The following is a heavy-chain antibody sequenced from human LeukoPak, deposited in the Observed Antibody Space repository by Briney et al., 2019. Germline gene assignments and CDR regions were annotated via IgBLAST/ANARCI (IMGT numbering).Heavy chain of an antibody. CDR2: IDNAGSIT. V-gene: IGHV3-74*03. CDR1: GFTFSNYW. Sequence: GGSLRLSCAASGFTFSNYWIHWVRQAPGKGLVWVSRIDNAGSITTYADSVKGRFTISRDNAENTLYLQMNSLRVEDTAVYYCARVDPYGSSTPVDYWGQGTLVTVSS. CDR3: ARVDPYGSSTPVDY. J-gene: IGHJ4*02. D-gene: IGHD6-6*01.